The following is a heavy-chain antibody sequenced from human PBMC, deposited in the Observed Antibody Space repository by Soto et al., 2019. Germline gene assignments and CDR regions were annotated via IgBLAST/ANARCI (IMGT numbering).Heavy chain of an antibody. Sequence: QVQLQESGPGLVKPSQTLSLTCTVSGGSISSGGYYWSWIRQHPGKGLEWIVYIYYSGSTYYNPSLKSRVTISVDTSKNQFCLKLSSVTAAYTAVYDWARDGHNSSFDYWGQGTLVTVSS. V-gene: IGHV4-31*03. D-gene: IGHD1-1*01. J-gene: IGHJ4*02. CDR1: GGSISSGGYY. CDR3: ARDGHNSSFDY. CDR2: IYYSGST.